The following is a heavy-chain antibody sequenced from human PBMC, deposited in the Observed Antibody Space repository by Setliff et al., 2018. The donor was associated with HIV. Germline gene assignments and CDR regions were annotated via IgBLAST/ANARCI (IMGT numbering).Heavy chain of an antibody. V-gene: IGHV4-4*09. Sequence: SETLSLTCAVSGDSIGTYSWHWLRQPPGKGLVWIGYSYGSGSTGYNPSLKSRVVMSVDTSKNQFSLKLTSVTAADTATYYCARSYFDMMTGYYAFDYWGQGTPVTVSS. CDR3: ARSYFDMMTGYYAFDY. CDR2: SYGSGST. D-gene: IGHD3-9*01. J-gene: IGHJ4*02. CDR1: GDSIGTYS.